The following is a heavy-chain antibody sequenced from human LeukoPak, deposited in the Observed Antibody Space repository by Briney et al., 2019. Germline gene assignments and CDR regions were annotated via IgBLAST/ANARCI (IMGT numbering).Heavy chain of an antibody. Sequence: PGGSLRLSCAASGFTFSSYAMSWVRQAPGKGLEWVSTISGNGGRTYYADSVKGRFTISRDNAKNSLYLQMNSLRDEDTAVYYCASEYYYDSSGYYSDYWGQGTLVTVSS. J-gene: IGHJ4*02. CDR2: ISGNGGRT. D-gene: IGHD3-22*01. V-gene: IGHV3-23*01. CDR3: ASEYYYDSSGYYSDY. CDR1: GFTFSSYA.